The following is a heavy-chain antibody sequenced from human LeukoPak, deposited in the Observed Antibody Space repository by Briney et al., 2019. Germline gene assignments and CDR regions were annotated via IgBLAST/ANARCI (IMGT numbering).Heavy chain of an antibody. V-gene: IGHV3-23*01. J-gene: IGHJ4*02. CDR1: GFIFSNYL. D-gene: IGHD4-17*01. CDR2: ISGSGGST. CDR3: AKGRGHYCDYDFDY. Sequence: GSLRLSCAASGFIFSNYLMSWVRQAPGKGLEWVSEISGSGGSTHYTDSVKGRFTISRDNSKNTLYLQMSSLRAEDTAVYYCAKGRGHYCDYDFDYWGQGTLVTVSS.